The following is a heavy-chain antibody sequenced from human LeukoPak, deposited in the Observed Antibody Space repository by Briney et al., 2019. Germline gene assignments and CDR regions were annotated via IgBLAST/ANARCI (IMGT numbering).Heavy chain of an antibody. Sequence: PGGSLRLSCAASGFTLSSYEMNWVRQAPGKGLEWVTFIQYDGSKKYYADSVKGRFTISRDNSKNTLYLEMNSLRAEDTAVYYCAKDIGSYYDYWGQGILVTVSS. CDR3: AKDIGSYYDY. D-gene: IGHD3-10*01. CDR1: GFTLSSYE. CDR2: IQYDGSKK. V-gene: IGHV3-30*02. J-gene: IGHJ4*02.